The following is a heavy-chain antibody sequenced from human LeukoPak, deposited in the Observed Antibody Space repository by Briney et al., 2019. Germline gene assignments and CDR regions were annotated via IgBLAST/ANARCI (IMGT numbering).Heavy chain of an antibody. D-gene: IGHD2-2*01. CDR3: ARADIVVVPAAKDDAFDI. CDR1: GGSVSSGSYY. CDR2: SYYSGST. Sequence: KPSETLFLTCTVSGGSVSSGSYYWSWIRQPPGKGLEWIGYSYYSGSTNYNPSLKSRVTISVDTSKNQFSLKLSSVTAADTAVYYCARADIVVVPAAKDDAFDIWGQGTMVTVSS. J-gene: IGHJ3*02. V-gene: IGHV4-61*01.